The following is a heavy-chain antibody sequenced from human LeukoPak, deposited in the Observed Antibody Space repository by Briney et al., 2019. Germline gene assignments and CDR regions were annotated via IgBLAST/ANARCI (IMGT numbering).Heavy chain of an antibody. V-gene: IGHV3-30*02. J-gene: IGHJ4*02. Sequence: GGSLRLSCAASGFTFSSYGMHWVRQAPGKGLEWVAFIRYDGSNKYYADSVKGRFTISRDNSKNTLYLQMNSLRAEDTAVYYCANGPFVPAALDYWGQGTLVTVSS. D-gene: IGHD2-2*01. CDR2: IRYDGSNK. CDR3: ANGPFVPAALDY. CDR1: GFTFSSYG.